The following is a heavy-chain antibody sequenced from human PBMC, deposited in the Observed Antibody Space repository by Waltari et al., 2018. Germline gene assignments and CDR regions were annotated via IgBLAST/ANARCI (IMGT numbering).Heavy chain of an antibody. V-gene: IGHV3-23*01. D-gene: IGHD5-18*01. CDR3: AKAGYSYGYGYYGMDV. Sequence: EVQLLESGGGLVQPGGSLRLSCAASGFTFSSYAMSWVRQAPGKGLGWVSAICGSGGSTYEADSVKGRFTISRDNSKNTLYLQMNSLRAEDTAVYYCAKAGYSYGYGYYGMDVWGQGTTVTVSS. CDR2: ICGSGGST. CDR1: GFTFSSYA. J-gene: IGHJ6*02.